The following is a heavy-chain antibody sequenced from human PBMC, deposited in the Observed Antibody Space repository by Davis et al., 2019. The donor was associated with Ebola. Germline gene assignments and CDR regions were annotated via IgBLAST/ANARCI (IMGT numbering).Heavy chain of an antibody. J-gene: IGHJ4*02. CDR2: INPNSGGT. Sequence: ASVKVSCKTSGYTFTSYGISWVRQAPGQGLEWMGWINPNSGGTNYAQKFQGRVTMTRDTSISTAYMELNSLRSDDTAVYYCARDRLAGGDYWGQGTLVTLSS. CDR1: GYTFTSYG. CDR3: ARDRLAGGDY. V-gene: IGHV1-2*02. D-gene: IGHD3-10*01.